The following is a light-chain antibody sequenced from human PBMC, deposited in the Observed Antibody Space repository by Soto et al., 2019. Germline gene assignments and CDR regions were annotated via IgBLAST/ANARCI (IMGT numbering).Light chain of an antibody. CDR2: DAS. V-gene: IGKV3-11*01. CDR3: QLRGNWPPFT. J-gene: IGKJ3*01. CDR1: QSVSNY. Sequence: EIVLTQSPATLSVSPGERATLSCRASQSVSNYLAWFQQKPGQAPRLLIYDASNRATGIPARFSGSGSGTDLTLTINSLEHEDFEVYYCQLRGNWPPFTFGPGTRVDIK.